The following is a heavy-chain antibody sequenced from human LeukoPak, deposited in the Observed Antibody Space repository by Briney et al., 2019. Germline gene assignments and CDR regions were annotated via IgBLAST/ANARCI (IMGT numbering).Heavy chain of an antibody. Sequence: PGGSLRLSCAASGFTFSTYSMNWVRQAPGKGLEWVSSISGSSTYIFYADSVEGRFTISRDNAKNSLYLQMNSLRVEDTAVYYCARVKGTERDYWGQGTLVTVSS. D-gene: IGHD3/OR15-3a*01. CDR2: ISGSSTYI. CDR3: ARVKGTERDY. J-gene: IGHJ4*02. CDR1: GFTFSTYS. V-gene: IGHV3-21*01.